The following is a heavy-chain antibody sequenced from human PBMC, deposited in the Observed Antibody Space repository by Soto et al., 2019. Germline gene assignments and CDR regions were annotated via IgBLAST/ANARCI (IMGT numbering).Heavy chain of an antibody. CDR1: GFTFSSSW. V-gene: IGHV3-74*01. CDR2: IKSDGSST. D-gene: IGHD2-2*01. CDR3: ARDFPAFDN. J-gene: IGHJ4*02. Sequence: EVQLVESGGRLVQPGGSLRLSCVTSGFTFSSSWMHWVRQAPGKGLVWVSRIKSDGSSTTYADSVKGRFTISRDNAQNTLYLQMNSLRAEDTAVYYCARDFPAFDNWGQGTLVTVSS.